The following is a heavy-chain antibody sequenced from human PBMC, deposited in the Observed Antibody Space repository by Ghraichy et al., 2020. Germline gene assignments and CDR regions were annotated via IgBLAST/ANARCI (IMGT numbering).Heavy chain of an antibody. V-gene: IGHV3-30*04. CDR2: ISYDVSNK. J-gene: IGHJ4*02. Sequence: GESLRLSCAASGFTFSSYAMHWVRQAPGKGLEWVAVISYDVSNKYYADSVKGRFTISRDNSKNTLYLQMNSLRAEDTAVYYCARGGYYDSSGYYTGLGYWGQGTLVTVSS. CDR1: GFTFSSYA. D-gene: IGHD3-22*01. CDR3: ARGGYYDSSGYYTGLGY.